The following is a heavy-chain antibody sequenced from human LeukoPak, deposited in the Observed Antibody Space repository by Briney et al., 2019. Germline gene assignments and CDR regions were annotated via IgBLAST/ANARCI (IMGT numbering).Heavy chain of an antibody. Sequence: GASLKVSCKASGYTFTSYAMHWVRQAPGQRLEWMGWINAGNGNTKYSQKFQGRVTITRDTSASTAYMELSSLRSEDTAVYYCARGTVMVYARYYYYYGMDVWGQGTTVTVSS. CDR1: GYTFTSYA. CDR2: INAGNGNT. D-gene: IGHD5/OR15-5a*01. CDR3: ARGTVMVYARYYYYYGMDV. J-gene: IGHJ6*02. V-gene: IGHV1-3*01.